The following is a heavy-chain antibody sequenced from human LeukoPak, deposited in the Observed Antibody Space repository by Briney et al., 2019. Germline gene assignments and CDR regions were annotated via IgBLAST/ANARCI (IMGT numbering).Heavy chain of an antibody. CDR2: ISYDGSNK. D-gene: IGHD2-15*01. J-gene: IGHJ6*02. V-gene: IGHV3-30-3*01. CDR1: GFTFTNYW. CDR3: ARESPYCSGGSCYTAVYYYYGMDV. Sequence: QPGGSLRLSCAASGFTFTNYWMTWVRQAPGKGLEWVAVISYDGSNKYYADSVKGRFTISRDNSKNTLYLQMNSLRAEDTAVYYCARESPYCSGGSCYTAVYYYYGMDVWGQGTTVTVSS.